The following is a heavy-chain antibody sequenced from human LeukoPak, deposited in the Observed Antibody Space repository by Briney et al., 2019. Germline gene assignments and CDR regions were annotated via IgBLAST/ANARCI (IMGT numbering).Heavy chain of an antibody. CDR3: AREAFGYCSSTSCLNWFDP. J-gene: IGHJ5*02. CDR2: VSSRSDYI. V-gene: IGHV3-21*01. Sequence: GGSLRLSCAASGFTFSSYSMNWVRQAPGKGLEWVSYVSSRSDYIYYADSVKGRFTISRDNAKNSLYLQMNSLRAEDTAVYYCAREAFGYCSSTSCLNWFDPWGQGTLVTVSS. D-gene: IGHD2-2*01. CDR1: GFTFSSYS.